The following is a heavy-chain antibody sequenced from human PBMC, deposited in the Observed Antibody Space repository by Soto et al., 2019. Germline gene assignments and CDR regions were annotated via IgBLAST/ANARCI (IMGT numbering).Heavy chain of an antibody. CDR3: AKVSLGALTFTDYYYYGLDV. CDR1: GFTFNTYD. V-gene: IGHV3-23*01. D-gene: IGHD1-26*01. J-gene: IGHJ6*02. CDR2: ISGGGGST. Sequence: WGSLRLSCVASGFTFNTYDMNWVRQAPGNGLEWVSAISGGGGSTYYADSVKGRVTISRDNSKNTLYLQMNSLRAEDTAVYYCAKVSLGALTFTDYYYYGLDVWGQGTTVTVSS.